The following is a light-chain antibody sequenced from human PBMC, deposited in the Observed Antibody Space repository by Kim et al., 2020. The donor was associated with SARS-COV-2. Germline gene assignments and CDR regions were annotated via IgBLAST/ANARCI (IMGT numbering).Light chain of an antibody. CDR2: DAS. J-gene: IGKJ3*01. Sequence: IQLTQSPATLSLSPGDRATLSCRASQSIGRLLAWYQQKPGQTPRLLIYDASNRATGIPARFSGSGSGTDFTLTNSSLEPDDFAVYYGQHSDSWPPKFTFGPGTKVDIK. V-gene: IGKV3-11*01. CDR3: QHSDSWPPKFT. CDR1: QSIGRL.